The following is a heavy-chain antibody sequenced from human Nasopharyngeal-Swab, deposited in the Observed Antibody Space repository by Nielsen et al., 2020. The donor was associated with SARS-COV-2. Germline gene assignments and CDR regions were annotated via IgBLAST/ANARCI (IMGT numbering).Heavy chain of an antibody. CDR3: ARGECSGGSCYRYYYYFYMDV. CDR1: GGSISSYY. V-gene: IGHV4-59*08. J-gene: IGHJ6*03. D-gene: IGHD2-15*01. Sequence: GSLRLSCTVSGGSISSYYWSWIRQPPGKGLEWIGYIYYSGSTNYNPSLKSRVTISVDTSKNQFSLKLTSVTAADKAVYYCARGECSGGSCYRYYYYFYMDVWGKGTTVTVSS. CDR2: IYYSGST.